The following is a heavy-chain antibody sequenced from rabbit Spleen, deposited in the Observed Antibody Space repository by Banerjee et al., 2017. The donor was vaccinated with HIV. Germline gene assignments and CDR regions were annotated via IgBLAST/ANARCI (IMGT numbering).Heavy chain of an antibody. Sequence: QEQLEESGGDLVKPEASLTLTCTASGVSFSSNNYMCWVRQAPGKGLELVACIYTGGGSTYYASWVNGRFTVSITSSTTVTLQMTGLTAADTATYFYARDTYGDVGYAYAGSFKLWGQGTLVTVS. CDR3: ARDTYGDVGYAYAGSFKL. V-gene: IGHV1S45*01. CDR1: GVSFSSNNY. J-gene: IGHJ4*01. CDR2: IYTGGGST. D-gene: IGHD6-1*01.